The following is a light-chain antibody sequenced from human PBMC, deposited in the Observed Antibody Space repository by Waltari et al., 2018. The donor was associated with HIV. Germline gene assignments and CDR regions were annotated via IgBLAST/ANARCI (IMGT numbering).Light chain of an antibody. Sequence: SSGLTQPSSVSVSPGQTATITCSGDDLPSPHVFWYHQKTGQAPVLIIYKDNQRSSGVPERFSGSSQGTTVTLTITGVRAEDEADYFCQSGDNTLTNVDFGGGTRVTVL. CDR1: DLPSPH. CDR3: QSGDNTLTNVD. V-gene: IGLV3-25*03. CDR2: KDN. J-gene: IGLJ2*01.